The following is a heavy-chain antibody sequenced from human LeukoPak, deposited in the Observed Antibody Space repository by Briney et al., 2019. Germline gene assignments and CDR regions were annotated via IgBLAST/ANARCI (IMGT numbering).Heavy chain of an antibody. V-gene: IGHV3-53*01. CDR2: IYSGGST. CDR3: ASSSGWPLFVY. J-gene: IGHJ4*02. CDR1: GFTVSSNY. D-gene: IGHD6-19*01. Sequence: GGSLRLSCAASGFTVSSNYMSWVRQALGKGLEWVSVIYSGGSTYYADSVKGRFIISRDNSKNTLYLQMNSLRAEDTAVYYCASSSGWPLFVYWGQGTLVTVSS.